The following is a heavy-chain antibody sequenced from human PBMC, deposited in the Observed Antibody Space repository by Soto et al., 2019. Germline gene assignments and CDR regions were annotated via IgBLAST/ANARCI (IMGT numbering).Heavy chain of an antibody. D-gene: IGHD1-26*01. Sequence: PGGSLRLPCTASGFTFSSYGMHWVRQAPGKGLEWVAVIWYDGSNKYYADSVKGRFTISRDNSKNTLYLQMNSLRAEDTAVYYCARDRSGSYLTGMDVWGQGTTVTVSS. J-gene: IGHJ6*02. V-gene: IGHV3-33*01. CDR2: IWYDGSNK. CDR1: GFTFSSYG. CDR3: ARDRSGSYLTGMDV.